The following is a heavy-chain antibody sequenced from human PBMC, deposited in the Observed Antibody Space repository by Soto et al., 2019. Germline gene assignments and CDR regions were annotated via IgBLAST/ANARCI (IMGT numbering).Heavy chain of an antibody. D-gene: IGHD3-22*01. V-gene: IGHV3-23*01. CDR3: AKAPYPRSGYYNDY. CDR2: ISGSGGST. J-gene: IGHJ4*02. Sequence: EVQLLESGGGLVQPGGSLRLSCAASGFTFSSYAMSWVREAPGKGLEWVSAISGSGGSTYYADSVKGRFTISRDNSKNTLYLQMNSLRAEDTAVYYCAKAPYPRSGYYNDYWGQGTLVTVSS. CDR1: GFTFSSYA.